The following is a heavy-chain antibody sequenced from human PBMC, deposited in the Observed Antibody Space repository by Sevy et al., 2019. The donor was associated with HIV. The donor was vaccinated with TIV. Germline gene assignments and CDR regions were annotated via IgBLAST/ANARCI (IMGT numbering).Heavy chain of an antibody. J-gene: IGHJ6*02. CDR1: GFTFSSYG. Sequence: GGSLRLSCAASGFTFSSYGMHWVRQAPGKGLEWVAVISYDGSNKYYAHSVKGRFTISRDNSKNTLYLQMNSLRAEDTAVYYCAKETAVYGMDVWGQGTTVTVSS. CDR3: AKETAVYGMDV. CDR2: ISYDGSNK. V-gene: IGHV3-30*18.